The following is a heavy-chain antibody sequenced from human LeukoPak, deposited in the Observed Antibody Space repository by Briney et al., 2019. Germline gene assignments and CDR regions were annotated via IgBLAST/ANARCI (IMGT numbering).Heavy chain of an antibody. J-gene: IGHJ4*02. Sequence: PSETLSLTXTVSGDSIXXXXXXXXRQXXGXGXXXXXYIXXTGTTNYXXSLKSRXTXSXXXXKNQFSLKLNSVTAADTAVYYCVGEGDYWHRFDYWGRGTLVTVSS. CDR2: IXXTGTT. D-gene: IGHD4-17*01. V-gene: IGHV4-59*01. CDR1: GDSIXXXX. CDR3: VGEGDYWHRFDY.